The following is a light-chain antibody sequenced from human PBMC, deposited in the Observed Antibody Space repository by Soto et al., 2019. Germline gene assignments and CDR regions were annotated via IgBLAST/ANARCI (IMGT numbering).Light chain of an antibody. Sequence: QSALTQPASVSGSPGQSITISCTGTSSEVGGYNYVSWYQHHPGKAPKLMIFDVSNRPSGVSNRFSGSKSGNTASPTISGLQPEDEADYYCSSYTTSDTRQIVFGTGTKVTVL. CDR1: SSEVGGYNY. CDR3: SSYTTSDTRQIV. J-gene: IGLJ1*01. V-gene: IGLV2-14*03. CDR2: DVS.